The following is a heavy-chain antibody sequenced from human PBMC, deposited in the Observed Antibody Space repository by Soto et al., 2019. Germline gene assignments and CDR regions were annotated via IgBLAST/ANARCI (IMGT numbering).Heavy chain of an antibody. CDR1: GFTFDDYT. V-gene: IGHV3-43*01. CDR3: SRGQQWLVRADYGMDV. D-gene: IGHD6-19*01. Sequence: SLRLSCAASGFTFDDYTMHWVRQAPGKGLEWVSLISWDGGSTYYADSVKGRFTISRDNSKNSLYLQMNSLRTEDTALYYCSRGQQWLVRADYGMDVWGQGTTVTVSS. CDR2: ISWDGGST. J-gene: IGHJ6*02.